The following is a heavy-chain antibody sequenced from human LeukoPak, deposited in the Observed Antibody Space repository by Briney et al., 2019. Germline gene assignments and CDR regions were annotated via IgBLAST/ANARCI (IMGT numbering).Heavy chain of an antibody. CDR3: AKVPRQHDNWFDP. Sequence: GRSLRLSCAASGFTFSSHSMNWVRQAPGKGLEWVSYISSGSTIIHYADSVKGRFTISRDGAKNSLYLQMNSLRAEDTAVYYCAKVPRQHDNWFDPWGQGTLVTVSS. V-gene: IGHV3-48*01. CDR1: GFTFSSHS. D-gene: IGHD6-13*01. J-gene: IGHJ5*02. CDR2: ISSGSTII.